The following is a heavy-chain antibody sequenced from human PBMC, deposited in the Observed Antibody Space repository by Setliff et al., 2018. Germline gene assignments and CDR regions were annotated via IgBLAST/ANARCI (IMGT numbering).Heavy chain of an antibody. CDR3: ASPRRDDLDSPFDAFDI. Sequence: KPSETLSLTCGVSGYSISSGHFWGWIRQPPGKGLEWLGNIFHSGSTYYNPTLNSRVTMSVDTSKNQFSLRLSSVTAADTAVYYCASPRRDDLDSPFDAFDIWGQGTMVTVSS. D-gene: IGHD3-3*01. J-gene: IGHJ3*02. V-gene: IGHV4-38-2*01. CDR1: GYSISSGHF. CDR2: IFHSGST.